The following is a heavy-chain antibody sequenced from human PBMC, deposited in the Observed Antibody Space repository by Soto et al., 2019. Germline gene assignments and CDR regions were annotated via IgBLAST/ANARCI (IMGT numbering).Heavy chain of an antibody. D-gene: IGHD3-22*01. V-gene: IGHV3-49*02. CDR2: IRSKAYGGTT. J-gene: IGHJ4*02. Sequence: WIRQPPGKGLEWVGFIRSKAYGGTTEYAASVKGRFTISRDDSKSIAYLQMNSLRAEDTAVYYCAKLDDSSGYYSPGFDYWGQGTLVTVSS. CDR3: AKLDDSSGYYSPGFDY.